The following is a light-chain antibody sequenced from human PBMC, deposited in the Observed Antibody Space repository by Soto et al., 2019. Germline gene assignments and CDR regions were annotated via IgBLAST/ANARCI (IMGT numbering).Light chain of an antibody. J-gene: IGLJ3*02. Sequence: QSVLTQPASVSGSPGQSITISCTGTSSDVGGYNYVSWYQQYPGKAPKLMIYAVSDRPSGVSNRFSGSKSGNTASLTISGLQAEDEADYYCSSYTSSSTLVVFGGGTKVNVL. CDR2: AVS. CDR3: SSYTSSSTLVV. CDR1: SSDVGGYNY. V-gene: IGLV2-14*01.